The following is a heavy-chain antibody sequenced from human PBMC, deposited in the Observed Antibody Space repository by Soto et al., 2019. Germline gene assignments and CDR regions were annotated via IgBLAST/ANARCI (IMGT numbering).Heavy chain of an antibody. V-gene: IGHV3-23*01. CDR2: ISGSGGST. D-gene: IGHD6-13*01. J-gene: IGHJ4*02. Sequence: GRSLRLSCAASGFTFSSYAMSWVRQAPGKGLEWVSAISGSGGSTYYADSVKGRFTISRDNSKNTLYLQMNSLRAEDTAVYYCAIVSSWPYFDYWGQGTLVTVSS. CDR3: AIVSSWPYFDY. CDR1: GFTFSSYA.